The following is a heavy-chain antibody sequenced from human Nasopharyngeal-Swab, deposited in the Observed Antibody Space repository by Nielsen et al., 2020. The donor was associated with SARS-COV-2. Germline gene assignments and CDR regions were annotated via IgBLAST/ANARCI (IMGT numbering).Heavy chain of an antibody. CDR1: GYSFTSYW. CDR3: ARRSSYYDFWGGYYVFDY. Sequence: GESLKISCQGSGYSFTSYWIGWVRQMPGKGLEWMGIIYPGDSDTRYSPSFPGQVTISADKSISTAYLQWSSLKASDTAMYYCARRSSYYDFWGGYYVFDYWGQGTLVTVSS. J-gene: IGHJ4*02. V-gene: IGHV5-51*01. CDR2: IYPGDSDT. D-gene: IGHD3-3*01.